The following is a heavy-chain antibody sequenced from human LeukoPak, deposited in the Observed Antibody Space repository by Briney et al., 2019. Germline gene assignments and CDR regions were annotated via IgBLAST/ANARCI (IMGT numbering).Heavy chain of an antibody. D-gene: IGHD5-18*01. CDR1: GGSISSYY. CDR2: IYYSGST. J-gene: IGHJ4*02. CDR3: ARWVDTAMSYYFDY. V-gene: IGHV4-59*01. Sequence: SETLSLTCTVSGGSISSYYWSWIRQPPGKGLEWIGYIYYSGSTNYNPSLKSRVTISVDTSKNQFSLKLSSVTAADTAVYYCARWVDTAMSYYFDYWGQGTLVTVSS.